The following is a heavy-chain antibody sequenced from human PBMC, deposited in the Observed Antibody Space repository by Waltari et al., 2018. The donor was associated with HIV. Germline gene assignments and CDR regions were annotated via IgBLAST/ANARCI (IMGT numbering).Heavy chain of an antibody. J-gene: IGHJ6*02. Sequence: VQLVQSGAEMRKPGASVKVSCRASGYTFSAYTISWVRQAPGQGLEWMGWISGYNGNTNYAQKFQDRVNMTTDTSTGTAHMELRSLRSDDTAVYYCARGVSIVRGVMIRGHMDVWGQGTTVTVSS. CDR3: ARGVSIVRGVMIRGHMDV. V-gene: IGHV1-18*01. CDR2: ISGYNGNT. CDR1: GYTFSAYT. D-gene: IGHD3-10*01.